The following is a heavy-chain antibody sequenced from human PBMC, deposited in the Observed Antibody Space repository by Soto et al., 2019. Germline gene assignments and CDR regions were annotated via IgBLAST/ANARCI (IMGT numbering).Heavy chain of an antibody. Sequence: EVQLLESGGGLVQPGGSLRLSCAASGFTFSSYAMSWVRQAPGKGLEWVSAISGSGGSTYYADSVKGRFTISRDNSKNPLYLQMNSRRAEATAVYYCAKPLGWGIAAPAFDIWGQGTMVTVSS. CDR1: GFTFSSYA. V-gene: IGHV3-23*01. CDR3: AKPLGWGIAAPAFDI. J-gene: IGHJ3*02. CDR2: ISGSGGST. D-gene: IGHD6-6*01.